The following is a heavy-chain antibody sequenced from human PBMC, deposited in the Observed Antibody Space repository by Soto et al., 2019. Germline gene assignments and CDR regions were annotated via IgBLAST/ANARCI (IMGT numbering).Heavy chain of an antibody. J-gene: IGHJ5*02. V-gene: IGHV1-69*13. CDR1: GGTFSSYA. Sequence: GASVKVSCKASGGTFSSYAISWGRQAPGQGLEWMGGIIPIFGTANYAQKFQGRVTITADESTSTAYMELSSLRSEDTAVYYCARDRTAVAANNWFDPWGQGTMVTSP. CDR3: ARDRTAVAANNWFDP. CDR2: IIPIFGTA. D-gene: IGHD6-19*01.